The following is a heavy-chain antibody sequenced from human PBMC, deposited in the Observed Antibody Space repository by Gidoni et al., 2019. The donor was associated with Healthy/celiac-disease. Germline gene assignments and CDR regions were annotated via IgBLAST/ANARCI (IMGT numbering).Heavy chain of an antibody. CDR2: ISYDGSNK. D-gene: IGHD4-17*01. V-gene: IGHV3-30*18. J-gene: IGHJ4*02. Sequence: QVQLVESGGGVVQPGRSLRLSCAASGFTFSSYGMHWVRQAPGQGLERVAVISYDGSNKYYADSVKGRFTISRDNSKNTLYLQMNSLRAEDTAVYYCAKEIDYGDYYFDYWGQGTLVTVSS. CDR3: AKEIDYGDYYFDY. CDR1: GFTFSSYG.